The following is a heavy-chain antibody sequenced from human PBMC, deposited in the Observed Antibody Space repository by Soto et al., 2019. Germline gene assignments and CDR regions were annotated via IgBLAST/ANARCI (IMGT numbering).Heavy chain of an antibody. CDR3: AREVPGIAVAGGWFDP. CDR1: GGSFSGYY. V-gene: IGHV4-34*01. J-gene: IGHJ5*02. D-gene: IGHD6-19*01. CDR2: INHSGST. Sequence: SETLSLTCAVYGGSFSGYYWSWIRQPPGKGLEWIGEINHSGSTNYNPSLKSRVTISVDTSKNRFSLKLSSVTAADTAVYYCAREVPGIAVAGGWFDPWGQGTLVTVSS.